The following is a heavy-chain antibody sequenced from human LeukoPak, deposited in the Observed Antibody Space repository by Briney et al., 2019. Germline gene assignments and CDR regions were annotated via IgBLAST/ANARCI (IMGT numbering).Heavy chain of an antibody. Sequence: SETLSLTCTVSGGSISSYYWSWIRQPAGKGLEWIGRIYTSGSTNYNPSLKSRVTMSVDTPKNQFSLKLSSVTAADTAVYYCARDRGVYCSSTSCRGFDYWGQGTLVTVSS. J-gene: IGHJ4*02. V-gene: IGHV4-4*07. CDR3: ARDRGVYCSSTSCRGFDY. CDR1: GGSISSYY. D-gene: IGHD2-2*01. CDR2: IYTSGST.